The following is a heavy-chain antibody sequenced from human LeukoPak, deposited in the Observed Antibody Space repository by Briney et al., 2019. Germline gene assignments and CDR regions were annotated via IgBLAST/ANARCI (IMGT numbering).Heavy chain of an antibody. CDR2: IYYSGST. V-gene: IGHV4-59*01. J-gene: IGHJ4*02. D-gene: IGHD6-19*01. Sequence: SETQSLTCTVSGGSISSYYWSWIRQPPGKGLEWIGYIYYSGSTNYNPSLKSRVTISVDTSKNQFSLKLSSVTAADTAVYYCARVTAGSGWYYFDYWGQGTLATVSS. CDR1: GGSISSYY. CDR3: ARVTAGSGWYYFDY.